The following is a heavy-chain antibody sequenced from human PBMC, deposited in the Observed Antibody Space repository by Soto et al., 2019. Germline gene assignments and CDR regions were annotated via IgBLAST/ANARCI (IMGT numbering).Heavy chain of an antibody. D-gene: IGHD6-13*01. CDR2: MSGRGGSV. CDR3: AKTFGSNWLLDY. J-gene: IGHJ4*02. V-gene: IGHV3-23*01. Sequence: EVQLLESGGGLVQPGGSRSLSWEAPGFPFRDYAISWVRQAPGKGLEWVSAMSGRGGSVYYADSVKGRFTISRDNSKNTVYLQMSSLRGEDTAIYYCAKTFGSNWLLDYWGRGTLVTVSS. CDR1: GFPFRDYA.